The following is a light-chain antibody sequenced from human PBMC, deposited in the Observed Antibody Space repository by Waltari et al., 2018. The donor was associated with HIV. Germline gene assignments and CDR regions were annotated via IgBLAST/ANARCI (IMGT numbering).Light chain of an antibody. CDR3: CSYASSGTLVV. CDR1: SSDIGSSHL. V-gene: IGLV2-23*02. J-gene: IGLJ2*01. Sequence: QSALPQPASVSGSPGQSISISCTEPSSDIGSSHLVSWYQHHTGKAPKLLILEATKRPSGVSNLFAGSKSGNTASLTISDLQAEDEADYYCCSYASSGTLVVFGGGTRVTVL. CDR2: EAT.